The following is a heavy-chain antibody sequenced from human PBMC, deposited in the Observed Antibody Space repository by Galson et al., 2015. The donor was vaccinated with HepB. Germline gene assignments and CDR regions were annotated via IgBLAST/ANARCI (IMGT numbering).Heavy chain of an antibody. V-gene: IGHV1-2*02. Sequence: SVKVSCKASGYTFTGYYMHWVRQAPGQGLEWMGWINPNSGGTNYAQKFQGRVTMTRDTSISTAYMELSRLRSDDTAVYYCARGTHLPGYCSSTSCTHALDIWGQGTMVTVSS. CDR2: INPNSGGT. CDR1: GYTFTGYY. CDR3: ARGTHLPGYCSSTSCTHALDI. J-gene: IGHJ3*02. D-gene: IGHD2-2*01.